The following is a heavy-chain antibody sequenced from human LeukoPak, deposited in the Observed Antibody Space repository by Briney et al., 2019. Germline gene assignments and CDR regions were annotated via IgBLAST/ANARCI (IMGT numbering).Heavy chain of an antibody. CDR3: ARSLNPTPYSSSWYSRNWYFDL. Sequence: SETLSLTCAVYGGSFSGYYWSWIRQPPGKGLEWLGENNHSGSTNYNPSLKRRVTISVDTSKNQFSLKLSSVTAADTAVHYCARSLNPTPYSSSWYSRNWYFDLWGRGALVTVSS. CDR2: NNHSGST. J-gene: IGHJ2*01. V-gene: IGHV4-34*01. CDR1: GGSFSGYY. D-gene: IGHD6-13*01.